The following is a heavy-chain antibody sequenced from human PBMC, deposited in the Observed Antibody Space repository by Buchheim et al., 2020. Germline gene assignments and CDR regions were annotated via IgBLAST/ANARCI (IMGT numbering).Heavy chain of an antibody. CDR2: ISWDGSSR. CDR1: GFTFNDYT. D-gene: IGHD2/OR15-2a*01. J-gene: IGHJ4*02. CDR3: VRDMGGGGSTTGFFDY. V-gene: IGHV3-43*01. Sequence: EVQLVESGGVVVQPGGSLELSCATSGFTFNDYTLHWVRQAPGKGLEWVSLISWDGSSRIYADSVKGRFTVSRDNRKNSLSLQMNSLRREDSALYYCVRDMGGGGSTTGFFDYWGRGTL.